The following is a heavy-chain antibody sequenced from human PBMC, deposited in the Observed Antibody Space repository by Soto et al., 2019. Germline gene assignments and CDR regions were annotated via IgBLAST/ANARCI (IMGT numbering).Heavy chain of an antibody. CDR1: GFTFTSYW. CDR3: AKHEAYCSTTTCSNFDY. V-gene: IGHV5-51*01. Sequence: GESLKISCKGSGFTFTSYWIAWVRQMPGKGLEWMRIIYPGDSDSSYSPSSQGQVTISADKSINTAYLHWSSLKASDTAIYYCAKHEAYCSTTTCSNFDYWGQGTLVTVSS. D-gene: IGHD2-2*01. J-gene: IGHJ4*02. CDR2: IYPGDSDS.